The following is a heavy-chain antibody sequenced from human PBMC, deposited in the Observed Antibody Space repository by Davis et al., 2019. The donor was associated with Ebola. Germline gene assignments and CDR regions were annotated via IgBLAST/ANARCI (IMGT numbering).Heavy chain of an antibody. CDR2: IYYSEST. V-gene: IGHV4-59*12. D-gene: IGHD3-9*01. J-gene: IGHJ5*02. Sequence: SETLSLTCTVSGGSISSYYLSWIRHPPGKGLEWIGYIYYSESTNYNTSLKSRVTISVDTSKNQFSLKLSSVTAADTAVYYCARELVIRKGWIDTWGQGTLVTVSS. CDR3: ARELVIRKGWIDT. CDR1: GGSISSYY.